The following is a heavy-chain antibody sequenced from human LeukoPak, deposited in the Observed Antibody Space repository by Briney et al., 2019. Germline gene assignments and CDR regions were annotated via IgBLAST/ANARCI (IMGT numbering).Heavy chain of an antibody. CDR2: ISYDGSNK. J-gene: IGHJ5*02. Sequence: GASVKVSCKASGYTFSSYAMHWVRQAPGKGLEWVAVISYDGSNKYYADSVKGRFTISRDNSKNTLYLQMNSLRAEDTAVYYCARDGIAGYNWFDPWGQGTLVTVSS. CDR1: GYTFSSYA. D-gene: IGHD6-13*01. V-gene: IGHV3-30-3*01. CDR3: ARDGIAGYNWFDP.